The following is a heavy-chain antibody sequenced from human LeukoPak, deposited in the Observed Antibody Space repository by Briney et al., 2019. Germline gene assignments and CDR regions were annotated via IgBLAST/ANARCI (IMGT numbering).Heavy chain of an antibody. CDR3: ARARFCSGGSCYAEY. J-gene: IGHJ4*02. D-gene: IGHD2-15*01. Sequence: GESLKISCRHSGYSFTTYWIGWVRQLPGKGLEWMGTIYPGDSDTRYSPSFQGQVTISVDKSISTAYLQWNSLKASDTAMYYCARARFCSGGSCYAEYWGQGTLVTVSS. CDR2: IYPGDSDT. V-gene: IGHV5-51*01. CDR1: GYSFTTYW.